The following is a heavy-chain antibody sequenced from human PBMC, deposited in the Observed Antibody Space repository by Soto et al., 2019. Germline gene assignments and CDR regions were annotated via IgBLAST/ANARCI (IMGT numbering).Heavy chain of an antibody. CDR1: GYSFTSYW. CDR3: SRSIVVVTPTYLDY. J-gene: IGHJ4*02. CDR2: IYPGDSDT. D-gene: IGHD2-21*02. V-gene: IGHV5-51*01. Sequence: PVESLKISCKGSGYSFTSYWIGWVRHLPGKGLAWVGVIYPGDSDTRYSPSFQGQVTITANKSISTAYLQWSSLKASDTAMYYCSRSIVVVTPTYLDYWGQGTLVTV.